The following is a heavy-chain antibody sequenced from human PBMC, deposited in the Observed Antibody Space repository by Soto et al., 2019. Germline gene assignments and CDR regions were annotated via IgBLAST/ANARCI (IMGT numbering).Heavy chain of an antibody. V-gene: IGHV1-69*13. Sequence: SVKVSCKASGGTFSSYAISWVRQAPGQGLEWMGGIIPIFGTANYAQKFQGRVAITADESTSTAYMELSSLRSEDTAVYYCARDHGCSGGSCYLWWFDPWGQGPPVTVSS. CDR2: IIPIFGTA. D-gene: IGHD2-15*01. CDR3: ARDHGCSGGSCYLWWFDP. CDR1: GGTFSSYA. J-gene: IGHJ5*02.